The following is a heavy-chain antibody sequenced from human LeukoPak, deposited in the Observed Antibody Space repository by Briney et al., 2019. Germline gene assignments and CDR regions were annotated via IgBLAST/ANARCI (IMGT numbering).Heavy chain of an antibody. Sequence: PSETLSLTCAVSGGSISRGGYSWSWIRQPPGKGLEWIGYFYYSGSTYYNPSLKSRVTISVDTSKNQLSLKLSSVTAADTALYYCARESNYHGSGTGWFDHWGQGTLVTVSS. CDR1: GGSISRGGYS. V-gene: IGHV4-30-4*07. J-gene: IGHJ5*02. D-gene: IGHD3-10*01. CDR3: ARESNYHGSGTGWFDH. CDR2: FYYSGST.